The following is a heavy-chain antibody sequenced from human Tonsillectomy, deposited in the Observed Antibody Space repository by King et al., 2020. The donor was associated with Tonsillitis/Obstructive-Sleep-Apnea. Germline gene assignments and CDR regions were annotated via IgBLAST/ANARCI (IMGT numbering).Heavy chain of an antibody. D-gene: IGHD6-19*01. V-gene: IGHV3-30*04. CDR2: ISFDGNIK. Sequence: VQLVESGGGVVPPGGSLRLSCAASGFTFSGYAIHWIRQAPGKGLEWVAVISFDGNIKNYVDSVQGRFTISRDNSKYTLYLQMNSLRAEDTAVYYCARDIIAMAGTDDDWGQGTLVTVSS. J-gene: IGHJ4*02. CDR1: GFTFSGYA. CDR3: ARDIIAMAGTDDD.